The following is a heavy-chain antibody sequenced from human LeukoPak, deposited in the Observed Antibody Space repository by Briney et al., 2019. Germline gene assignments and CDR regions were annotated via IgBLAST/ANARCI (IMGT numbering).Heavy chain of an antibody. Sequence: PSETLSLTCSVSGYSIRSGYYWGWIRQPPGKGLEWIGSIHHSGSTYYNPSLKSRVTISLDTSKNQFSLKLSSVTAADTAVYYCAREMENWFDPWGQGTLVTVSS. V-gene: IGHV4-38-2*02. D-gene: IGHD1-1*01. CDR2: IHHSGST. CDR1: GYSIRSGYY. J-gene: IGHJ5*02. CDR3: AREMENWFDP.